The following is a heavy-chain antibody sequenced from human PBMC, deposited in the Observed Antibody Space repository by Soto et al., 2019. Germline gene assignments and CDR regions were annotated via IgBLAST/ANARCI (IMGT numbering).Heavy chain of an antibody. J-gene: IGHJ3*02. CDR2: IYYSGST. Sequence: TSETLSLTCTVSGGSISSYYGSWIRQPPGKGLEWIGYIYYSGSTNYNPSLKSRVTISVDTSKNQFSLKLSSVTAADTAVYYCARDTYQLQTRRICAFDIWGQGTMVTVSS. CDR1: GGSISSYY. V-gene: IGHV4-59*12. CDR3: ARDTYQLQTRRICAFDI. D-gene: IGHD2-2*01.